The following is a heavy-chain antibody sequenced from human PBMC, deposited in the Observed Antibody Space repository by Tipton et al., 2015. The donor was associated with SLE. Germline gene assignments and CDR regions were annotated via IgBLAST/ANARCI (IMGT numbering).Heavy chain of an antibody. D-gene: IGHD3-9*01. CDR2: IYYSGGT. CDR3: ARLLGTTLTTGDWFDP. CDR1: GGSISSYH. V-gene: IGHV4-59*08. Sequence: LRLSCTVSGGSISSYHWSWIRQSPGKGLEWIGYIYYSGGTNYNPTLKSRDTISIDASRKQFSLKLTSVTAADTAIYYCARLLGTTLTTGDWFDPWGQGILVTVST. J-gene: IGHJ5*02.